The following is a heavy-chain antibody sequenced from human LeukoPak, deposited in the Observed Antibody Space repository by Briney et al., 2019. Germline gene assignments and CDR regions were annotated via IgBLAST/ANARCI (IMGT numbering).Heavy chain of an antibody. D-gene: IGHD2-15*01. CDR3: AKDIDLPRYCSGGSCYREVGLPYSIDY. J-gene: IGHJ4*02. V-gene: IGHV3-43*02. Sequence: PGGSLRLSCAASGFTFDDYAMHWVRPAPGKGLEWVSLISGDGGSTYYADSVKGRFTISRDNSNNSLYLQMNSLRTEDTALYYCAKDIDLPRYCSGGSCYREVGLPYSIDYWGQGTLVTVSS. CDR1: GFTFDDYA. CDR2: ISGDGGST.